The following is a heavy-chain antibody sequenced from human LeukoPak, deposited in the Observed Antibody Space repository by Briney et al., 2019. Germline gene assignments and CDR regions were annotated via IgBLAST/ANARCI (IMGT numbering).Heavy chain of an antibody. J-gene: IGHJ4*02. CDR2: IIGSCLTT. CDR1: GFTFSSYS. V-gene: IGHV3-23*01. Sequence: PGGSLRLSCAASGFTFSSYSMNWVRQAPGKGLKWVSAIIGSCLTTYYADSVKGRFTISRDNSKNTLYLQMNSLRAEDTAVYYCAKDLSPGPDWGQGTLVTVSS. CDR3: AKDLSPGPD.